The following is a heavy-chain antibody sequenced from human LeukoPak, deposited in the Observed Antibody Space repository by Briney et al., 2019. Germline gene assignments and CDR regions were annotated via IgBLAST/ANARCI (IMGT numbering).Heavy chain of an antibody. CDR3: ARDGRIVGATLDGFHI. CDR2: INHSGST. Sequence: PSETLSLTCAVYGGSFSGYYWSWIRQHPGKGLEWIGEINHSGSTNYNPSLKSRVTISVDTSKNQFSLKLSSVTAADTAVYYCARDGRIVGATLDGFHIWGQGTMVTVSS. D-gene: IGHD1-26*01. CDR1: GGSFSGYY. J-gene: IGHJ3*02. V-gene: IGHV4-34*01.